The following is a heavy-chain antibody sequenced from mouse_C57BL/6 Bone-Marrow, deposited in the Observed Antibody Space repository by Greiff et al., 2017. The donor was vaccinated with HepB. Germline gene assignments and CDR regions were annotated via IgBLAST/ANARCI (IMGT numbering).Heavy chain of an antibody. CDR2: YPGSGNTY. CDR3: RSGAYAMDY. D-gene: IGHD4-1*01. CDR1: YTFTDYYM. J-gene: IGHJ4*01. Sequence: VQLQQSGPELVKPGASVKMSCKASGYTFTDYYMHWVKQKPGKGLEWIGEIYPGSGNTYYNEKFKGKATLTADTSSSTAYMQLSSLTSEDSAVYFCARSGAYAMDYWGQGTSVTVSS. V-gene: IGHV1-83*01.